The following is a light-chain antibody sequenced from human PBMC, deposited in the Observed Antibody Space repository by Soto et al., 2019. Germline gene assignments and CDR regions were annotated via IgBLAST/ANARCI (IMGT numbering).Light chain of an antibody. Sequence: IQMTQSPSSVSASVGDTVTLSCKTSHGVSGWLAWYQQKPGKAPTLLIYTVSNLQSGVPSRFSGSGSGTDFSLTITNLQPEDFATYFCQQGKTFPFSFGPGTKVEVK. V-gene: IGKV1-12*01. CDR2: TVS. CDR3: QQGKTFPFS. CDR1: HGVSGW. J-gene: IGKJ3*01.